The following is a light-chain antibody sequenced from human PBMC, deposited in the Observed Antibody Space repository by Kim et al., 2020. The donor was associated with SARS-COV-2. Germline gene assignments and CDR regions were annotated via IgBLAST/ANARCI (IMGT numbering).Light chain of an antibody. CDR2: YND. CDR3: AAWDDSLNGVV. V-gene: IGLV1-36*01. CDR1: NSNIGSYA. Sequence: QSVLTQPPSVSEAPRQRVTISCSGSNSNIGSYAVNWYQQLPGKAPNLLIYYNDLLPSGVSDRFSGSKSGTSASLAISGLQSEDEADYYCAAWDDSLNGVVFGGGTQLTVL. J-gene: IGLJ2*01.